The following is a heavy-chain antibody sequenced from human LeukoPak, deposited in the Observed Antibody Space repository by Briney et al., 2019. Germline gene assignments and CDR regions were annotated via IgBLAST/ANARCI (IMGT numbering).Heavy chain of an antibody. D-gene: IGHD6-13*01. J-gene: IGHJ4*02. V-gene: IGHV3-15*01. CDR3: TTGGIAAAALTDFDY. Sequence: PGGSLRLFCAASGFTFSNAWMSWVRQAPGKGLEWVGRIKRKTDGGTTDYAAPVKGRFTISRDDSKNTLYLQMNSLKTEDTAVYYCTTGGIAAAALTDFDYWGQGTLVTVSS. CDR1: GFTFSNAW. CDR2: IKRKTDGGTT.